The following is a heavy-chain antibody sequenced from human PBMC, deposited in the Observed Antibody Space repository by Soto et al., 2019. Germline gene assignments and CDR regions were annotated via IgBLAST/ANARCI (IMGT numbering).Heavy chain of an antibody. Sequence: GGSLRLSCAASGFTFSNYAMTWVRQAPGKGLEWVSGISGSGGTTFYAGSVKGRFAISRDNSKNTLYLQVNSLRAEDTAVYYCALRYCSRTACPPLNSYFYMDVWGKGTTATVSS. CDR1: GFTFSNYA. D-gene: IGHD2-2*01. V-gene: IGHV3-23*01. CDR2: ISGSGGTT. J-gene: IGHJ6*03. CDR3: ALRYCSRTACPPLNSYFYMDV.